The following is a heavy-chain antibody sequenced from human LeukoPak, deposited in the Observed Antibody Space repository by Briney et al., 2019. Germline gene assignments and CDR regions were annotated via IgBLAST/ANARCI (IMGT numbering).Heavy chain of an antibody. Sequence: GGSLRLSCAASGFTVSSNYMSWVRQAPGKGLEWVSVIYSGGSTYYADSVKGRFTISRDNSKNTLYLQMNSLRAEDTAVYYCARVPLVGATYDYWGQGTLVTVSS. D-gene: IGHD1-26*01. CDR2: IYSGGST. CDR1: GFTVSSNY. CDR3: ARVPLVGATYDY. J-gene: IGHJ4*02. V-gene: IGHV3-66*01.